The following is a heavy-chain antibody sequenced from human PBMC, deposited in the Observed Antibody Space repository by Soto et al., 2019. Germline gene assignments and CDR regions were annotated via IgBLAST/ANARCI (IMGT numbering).Heavy chain of an antibody. V-gene: IGHV3-23*01. Sequence: GGSLRLSCAASGFTFSSYAMSWVRQAPGKGLEWVSAISGSGGSTYYADSVKGRFTISRDNSKNTLYLQMNSLRAEDTAVYYCAKGSRRVRGQSYYYYYGMDVWGQGSTVTV. J-gene: IGHJ6*02. CDR1: GFTFSSYA. CDR3: AKGSRRVRGQSYYYYYGMDV. D-gene: IGHD3-10*01. CDR2: ISGSGGST.